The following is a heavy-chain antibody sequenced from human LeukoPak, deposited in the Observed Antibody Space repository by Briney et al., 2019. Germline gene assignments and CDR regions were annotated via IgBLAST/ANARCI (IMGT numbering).Heavy chain of an antibody. CDR3: MCWGTDNH. V-gene: IGHV3-7*01. Sequence: SAGALKTSCKSPGLTFRSYWMNWVRQARGKRLEWVANINPGGNEIRSVDSVKGRSIISRDNAKNSLDLQMSSLRVEDTAVYYCMCWGTDNHWGQGILVTVSS. CDR1: GLTFRSYW. J-gene: IGHJ4*02. D-gene: IGHD7-27*01. CDR2: INPGGNEI.